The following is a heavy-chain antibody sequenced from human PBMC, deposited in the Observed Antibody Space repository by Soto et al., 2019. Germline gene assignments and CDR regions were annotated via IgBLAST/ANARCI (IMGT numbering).Heavy chain of an antibody. Sequence: PSETLSLTCAVYGGSFSGYYWSWIRQPPGKGLEWIGEINHSGSTNYNPSLKSRVTISVDTSKNQFSLKLSSVTAADTAVYYCATAKYCSSTSCSEHGNWFDPWGQGTLVTVSS. CDR3: ATAKYCSSTSCSEHGNWFDP. CDR1: GGSFSGYY. V-gene: IGHV4-34*01. J-gene: IGHJ5*02. D-gene: IGHD2-2*01. CDR2: INHSGST.